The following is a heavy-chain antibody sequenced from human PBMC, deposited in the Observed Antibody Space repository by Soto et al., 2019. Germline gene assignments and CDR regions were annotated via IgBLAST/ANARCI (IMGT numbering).Heavy chain of an antibody. D-gene: IGHD3-10*01. J-gene: IGHJ6*02. CDR1: GGSFSGYY. CDR2: INHSGST. Sequence: PSETLSLTCAVCGGSFSGYYWSWIRQPPGKGLEWVGEINHSGSTNYNPSLKSRVTISVDTSKNQFSLKLSSVTAADTAVYYCARGRTSGEMDVWGQGTTVTVSS. CDR3: ARGRTSGEMDV. V-gene: IGHV4-34*01.